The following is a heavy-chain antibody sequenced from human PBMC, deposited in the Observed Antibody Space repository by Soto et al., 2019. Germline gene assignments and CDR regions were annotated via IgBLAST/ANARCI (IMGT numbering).Heavy chain of an antibody. J-gene: IGHJ6*02. Sequence: PGGSLRLSCAASGFTFSDHYMDWVRQAPGKGLEWVGRTRNKANSYTTEYAASVKGRFTISRDDSKNSLYLQMNSLKTEDTAVYYCAREPGKGYDFWSGYYTGPYYYGMDVWGQGTTVTVSS. CDR3: AREPGKGYDFWSGYYTGPYYYGMDV. CDR1: GFTFSDHY. V-gene: IGHV3-72*01. D-gene: IGHD3-3*01. CDR2: TRNKANSYTT.